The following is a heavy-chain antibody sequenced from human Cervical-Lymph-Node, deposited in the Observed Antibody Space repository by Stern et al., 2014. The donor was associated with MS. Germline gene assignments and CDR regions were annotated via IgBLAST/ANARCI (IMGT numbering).Heavy chain of an antibody. V-gene: IGHV5-51*01. CDR2: IYPGDSDT. D-gene: IGHD4-17*01. CDR3: ARRMRTVSTRGWFDP. J-gene: IGHJ5*02. Sequence: VQLGQSGAEVKKPGESLKISCKGSGYSFTSYWIGWVRQMPGKGLEWMGLIYPGDSDTRYSPSFQGQVTISADKSISTAYLQWSSLKASDTAMYYCARRMRTVSTRGWFDPWGQGTLVTVSS. CDR1: GYSFTSYW.